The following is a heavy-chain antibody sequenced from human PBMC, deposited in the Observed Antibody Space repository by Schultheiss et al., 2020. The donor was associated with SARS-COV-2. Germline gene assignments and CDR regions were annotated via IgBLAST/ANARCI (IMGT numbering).Heavy chain of an antibody. Sequence: SETLSLTCTVSGGSISSYYWGWIRQPPGKGLEWIGSIYYSGSTYYNPSLKSRVTISVDTSKNQFSLKLSSVTAADTAVYYCARSGDYGGNGVSWGQGTLVTVSS. D-gene: IGHD4-23*01. CDR3: ARSGDYGGNGVS. J-gene: IGHJ4*02. CDR2: IYYSGST. V-gene: IGHV4-39*07. CDR1: GGSISSYY.